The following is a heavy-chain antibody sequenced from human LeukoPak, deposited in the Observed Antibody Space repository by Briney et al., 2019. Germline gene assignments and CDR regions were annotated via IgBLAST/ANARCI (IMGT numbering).Heavy chain of an antibody. CDR1: GGSISSYY. Sequence: PSETLSLTCTVSGGSISSYYWSWIRRPPGKGLEWIGYIYYSGSTNYNPSLKSRVTISVDTSKNQFSLKLSSVTAADTAVYYCARVAGGGRAFDIWGQGTMVTVSS. D-gene: IGHD2-15*01. J-gene: IGHJ3*02. CDR3: ARVAGGGRAFDI. CDR2: IYYSGST. V-gene: IGHV4-59*01.